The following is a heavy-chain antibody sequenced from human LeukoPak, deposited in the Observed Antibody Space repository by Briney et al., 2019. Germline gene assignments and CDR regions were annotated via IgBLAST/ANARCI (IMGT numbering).Heavy chain of an antibody. Sequence: GSLRLSCAASGFTFDDYGMSWVRQAPGKGLEWVSGITWNGDTTGYADSVKGRFATSRDNAKNSLYLQMNSLRAEDTALYYCARAYTNSRHYYYYYMDVWGKGTTVTVSS. V-gene: IGHV3-20*04. CDR3: ARAYTNSRHYYYYYMDV. J-gene: IGHJ6*03. D-gene: IGHD2-2*02. CDR2: ITWNGDTT. CDR1: GFTFDDYG.